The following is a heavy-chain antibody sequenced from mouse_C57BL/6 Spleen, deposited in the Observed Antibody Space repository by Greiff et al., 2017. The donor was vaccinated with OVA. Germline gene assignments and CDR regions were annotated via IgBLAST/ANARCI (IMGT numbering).Heavy chain of an antibody. Sequence: QVQLQQSGAELVKPGASVKLSCKASGYTFTEYSIHWVKQRSGQGLEWIGWFYPGSGSIKYNEKFKDKATLTADKSSSTVYMELSRLTSEDSAVYFCARLEESDYYGSSFCFAYWGQGTRVTVSA. V-gene: IGHV1-62-2*01. J-gene: IGHJ3*01. CDR2: FYPGSGSI. CDR3: ARLEESDYYGSSFCFAY. D-gene: IGHD1-1*01. CDR1: GYTFTEYS.